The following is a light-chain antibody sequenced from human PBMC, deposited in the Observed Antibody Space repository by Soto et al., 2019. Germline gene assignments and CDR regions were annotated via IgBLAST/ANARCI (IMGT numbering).Light chain of an antibody. V-gene: IGKV1-12*01. CDR3: QQPYTLPLT. CDR1: ESIAGW. Sequence: IQMTQSPSSMSASVGDTVTITCRASESIAGWLAWYQQKPGEAPKLLIYAASTLQSGVPSRFSGSGYGTDFTLTINGLQPEDFATYYCQQPYTLPLTFGPGTKVDI. J-gene: IGKJ3*01. CDR2: AAS.